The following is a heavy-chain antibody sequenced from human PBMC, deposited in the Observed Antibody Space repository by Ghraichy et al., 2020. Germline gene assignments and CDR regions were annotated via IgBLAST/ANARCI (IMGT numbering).Heavy chain of an antibody. D-gene: IGHD3-22*01. Sequence: SVKVSCKASGGTFSSYAISWVRQAPGQGLEWMGGIIPIFGTANYAQKFQGRVTITADESTSTAYMELSSLRSEDTAVYYCARDPSQGSSGYYGAYYFDYWGQGTLVTVSS. V-gene: IGHV1-69*13. CDR1: GGTFSSYA. CDR2: IIPIFGTA. CDR3: ARDPSQGSSGYYGAYYFDY. J-gene: IGHJ4*02.